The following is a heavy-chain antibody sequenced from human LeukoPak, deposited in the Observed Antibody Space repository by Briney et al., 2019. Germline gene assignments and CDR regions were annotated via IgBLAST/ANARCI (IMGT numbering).Heavy chain of an antibody. CDR2: ISYDGSNK. J-gene: IGHJ4*02. D-gene: IGHD6-6*01. Sequence: GRSLRLSWAAPGFPFRSYAMHWVRPAPGKGLEGGAVISYDGSNKYYADSVKGRFTISRDNSKNTLYLQMNSLRAEDTAVYYCARVDREKQLGHDYWGQGTLVTISS. CDR1: GFPFRSYA. CDR3: ARVDREKQLGHDY. V-gene: IGHV3-30*01.